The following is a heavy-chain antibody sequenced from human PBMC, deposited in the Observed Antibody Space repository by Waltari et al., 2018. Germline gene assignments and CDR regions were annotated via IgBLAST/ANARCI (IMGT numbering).Heavy chain of an antibody. CDR3: VKGVCSSTSCYEYYYYYGMDV. CDR1: GFTFSSYA. D-gene: IGHD2-2*01. J-gene: IGHJ6*02. Sequence: EVQLVESGGGLVQPGGSLRLSCSASGFTFSSYAMHWVRQAPGTGLEYVSAISSNGGSTYYADSVKGRFTISRDNSKNTLYLQMSSLRAEDTAVYYCVKGVCSSTSCYEYYYYYGMDVWGQGTTVTVSS. V-gene: IGHV3-64D*08. CDR2: ISSNGGST.